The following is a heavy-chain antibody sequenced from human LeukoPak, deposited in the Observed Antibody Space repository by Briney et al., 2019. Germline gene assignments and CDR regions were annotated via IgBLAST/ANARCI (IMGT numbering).Heavy chain of an antibody. CDR2: ISFDGSNK. J-gene: IGHJ4*02. V-gene: IGHV3-30*18. Sequence: GGSLRLSCAASGFTFTRHGMHWVRQAPGKGLEWVTLISFDGSNKYYADSVKGRFTISRDYSKNTLYLQMNSLRAEDTAVYYCAKEDCSGGSCYFAQWGQGTMVTVSS. D-gene: IGHD2-15*01. CDR1: GFTFTRHG. CDR3: AKEDCSGGSCYFAQ.